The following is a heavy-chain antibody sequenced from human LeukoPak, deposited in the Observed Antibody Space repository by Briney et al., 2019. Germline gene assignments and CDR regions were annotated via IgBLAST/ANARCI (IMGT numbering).Heavy chain of an antibody. CDR3: ARPRDTAMVLDAFDI. Sequence: SVKVSCKASGGTFSSYAISRVRQAPGQGLEWMGGIIPIFGTANYAQKFQGRVTITADESTSTAYMELSSLRSEDTAVYYCARPRDTAMVLDAFDIWGQGTMVTVSS. V-gene: IGHV1-69*13. J-gene: IGHJ3*02. CDR1: GGTFSSYA. CDR2: IIPIFGTA. D-gene: IGHD5-18*01.